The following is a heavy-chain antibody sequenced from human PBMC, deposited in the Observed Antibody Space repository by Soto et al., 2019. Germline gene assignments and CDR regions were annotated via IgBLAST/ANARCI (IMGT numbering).Heavy chain of an antibody. CDR1: GGSISSGGYS. J-gene: IGHJ5*02. D-gene: IGHD3-10*01. CDR2: IYHSGST. Sequence: KTSETLSLTCAVSGGSISSGGYSWSWIRQPPGKGLEWIGYIYHSGSTYYNPSLKSRVTISVDRSKNQFSLKLSSVTAADTAVYYCARVVYYCGSGTINWFDPWGQGTLVTVSS. CDR3: ARVVYYCGSGTINWFDP. V-gene: IGHV4-30-2*01.